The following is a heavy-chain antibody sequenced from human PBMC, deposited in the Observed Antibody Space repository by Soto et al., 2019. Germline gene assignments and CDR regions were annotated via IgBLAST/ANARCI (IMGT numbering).Heavy chain of an antibody. CDR2: GGT. D-gene: IGHD3-16*02. J-gene: IGHJ4*02. V-gene: IGHV1-2*04. CDR3: ARAPPMITFGGAIVPNFDY. Sequence: GGTNYAQKFQGWVTMTRDTSISTAYMELSRLRSDDTAVYYCARAPPMITFGGAIVPNFDYWGQGTLVTVSS.